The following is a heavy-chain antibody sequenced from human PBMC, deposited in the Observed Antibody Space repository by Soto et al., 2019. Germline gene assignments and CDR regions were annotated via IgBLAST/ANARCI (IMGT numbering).Heavy chain of an antibody. CDR2: INHSGTT. V-gene: IGHV4-34*01. CDR1: GGSFSGYS. J-gene: IGHJ4*02. D-gene: IGHD3-22*01. CDR3: ARRGFQRCNYYIFYY. Sequence: SDTLSLTCAVYGGSFSGYSLNWIRQPPGKGLEWIGEINHSGTTTYNPSLKSRVTISVDTSRDQLSLRLSSVTAADTAVYFCARRGFQRCNYYIFYYWGQGALVTVSA.